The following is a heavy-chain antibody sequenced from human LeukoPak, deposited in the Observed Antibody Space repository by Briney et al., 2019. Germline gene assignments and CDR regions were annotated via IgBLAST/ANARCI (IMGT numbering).Heavy chain of an antibody. J-gene: IGHJ6*04. V-gene: IGHV4-30-4*01. CDR1: GGSISSGDYY. CDR3: AREGGRYYYGMDV. CDR2: IYYSGST. Sequence: SQTLSLTCTVSGGSISSGDYYWSWIRQPPGKGLEWIGYIYYSGSTYYNPSLKSRVTISVDTSKNQFSLKLSSVTAADTAVYYCAREGGRYYYGMDVWGKGTTVTVSS. D-gene: IGHD2-15*01.